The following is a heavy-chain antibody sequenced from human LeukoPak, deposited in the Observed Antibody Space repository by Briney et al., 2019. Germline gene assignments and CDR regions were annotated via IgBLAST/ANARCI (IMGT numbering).Heavy chain of an antibody. V-gene: IGHV3-53*01. CDR1: GFNVSGNY. CDR3: AREGMKDANFDC. J-gene: IGHJ4*02. CDR2: IYLDGTT. Sequence: GGSLRLSCAASGFNVSGNYMSWVRQAPGKGLEWVSVIYLDGTTYYADSVKGRFTISGDNSKNTLYLQMNSLRAEDTAVFYCAREGMKDANFDCWGQGTLVTVSS.